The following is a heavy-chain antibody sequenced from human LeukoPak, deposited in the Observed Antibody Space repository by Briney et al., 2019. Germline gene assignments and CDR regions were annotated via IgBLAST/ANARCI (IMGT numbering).Heavy chain of an antibody. CDR2: IRSKANSYAT. V-gene: IGHV3-73*01. D-gene: IGHD3-16*01. J-gene: IGHJ4*02. CDR1: GFTFSGSA. CDR3: TSVTPSPLRGNSFDH. Sequence: GGSLRLSCAASGFTFSGSAMHWVRQASGKGLEWVGRIRSKANSYATAYAASVKGRFTISRDDSKNTAYLQMNSLKTEDTAVYYCTSVTPSPLRGNSFDHWGQGTLVTVSS.